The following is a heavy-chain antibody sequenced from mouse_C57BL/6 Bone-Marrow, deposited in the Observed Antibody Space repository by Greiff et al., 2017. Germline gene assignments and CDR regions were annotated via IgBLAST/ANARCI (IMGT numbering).Heavy chain of an antibody. CDR1: GYTFTSYW. D-gene: IGHD1-1*01. CDR2: IYPGSGST. CDR3: ARRRDYGSSYPAWFAY. V-gene: IGHV1-55*01. Sequence: QVQLQQSGAELVKPGASVKMSCKASGYTFTSYWITWVKQRPGQGLEWIGDIYPGSGSTNYNEKFKSKATLTVDTSSSTAYMQLSSLTSEDSAVYYCARRRDYGSSYPAWFAYWGQGTLVTVSA. J-gene: IGHJ3*01.